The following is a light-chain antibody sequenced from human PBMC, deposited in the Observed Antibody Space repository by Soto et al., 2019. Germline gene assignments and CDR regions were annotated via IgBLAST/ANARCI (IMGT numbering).Light chain of an antibody. CDR2: EVS. Sequence: QSALTQPPSASGSPGQSVTIYCTGTSSDVGGYNYVSWYQQHPGKPPKLMIYEVSKRPSGVPDRFSGSKSGNTASLTVSGLQAEDEADYYCSSYAGSNNLVVFGGGTKLTVL. CDR1: SSDVGGYNY. J-gene: IGLJ2*01. CDR3: SSYAGSNNLVV. V-gene: IGLV2-8*01.